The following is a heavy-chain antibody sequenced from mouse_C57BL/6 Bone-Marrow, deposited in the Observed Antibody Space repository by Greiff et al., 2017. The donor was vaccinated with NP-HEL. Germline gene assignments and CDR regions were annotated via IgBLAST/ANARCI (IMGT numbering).Heavy chain of an antibody. CDR3: ARDYGSSYDYAMDY. V-gene: IGHV7-3*01. CDR2: IRNKANGYTT. D-gene: IGHD1-1*01. J-gene: IGHJ4*01. CDR1: GFTFTDYY. Sequence: VQLKESGGGLVQPGGSLSLSCAASGFTFTDYYMSWVRQPPGKALEWLGFIRNKANGYTTEYSASVKGRFTISRDNSQSILYLQMNALRAEDSATYYCARDYGSSYDYAMDYWGQGTSVTVSS.